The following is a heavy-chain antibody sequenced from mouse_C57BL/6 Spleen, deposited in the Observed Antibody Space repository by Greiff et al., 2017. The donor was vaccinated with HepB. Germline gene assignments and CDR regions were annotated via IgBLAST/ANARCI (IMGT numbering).Heavy chain of an antibody. J-gene: IGHJ1*03. CDR2: IDPSDSYT. V-gene: IGHV1-69*01. CDR3: AKGLGTVVAPRYFDV. Sequence: QVQLKQPGAELVMPGASVKLSCKASGYTFTSYWMHWVKQRPGQGLEWIGEIDPSDSYTNYNQKFKGKSTLTVDKSSSTAYMQLSSLTSEDSAVYYCAKGLGTVVAPRYFDVWGTGTTVTVSS. D-gene: IGHD1-1*01. CDR1: GYTFTSYW.